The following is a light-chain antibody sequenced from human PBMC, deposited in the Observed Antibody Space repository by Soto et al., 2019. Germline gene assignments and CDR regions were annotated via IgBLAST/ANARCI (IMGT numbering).Light chain of an antibody. CDR1: QGISSY. CDR3: QQYYSYPT. J-gene: IGKJ1*01. Sequence: AIRMTQSPSSLSAYTGDRVTITCRASQGISSYLAWYQQKPGKAPKLLIYAASTLQSGVPSRFSGSGSGTDFTLTISCLQSEDFATYYCQQYYSYPTFGQGTKVEIK. V-gene: IGKV1-8*01. CDR2: AAS.